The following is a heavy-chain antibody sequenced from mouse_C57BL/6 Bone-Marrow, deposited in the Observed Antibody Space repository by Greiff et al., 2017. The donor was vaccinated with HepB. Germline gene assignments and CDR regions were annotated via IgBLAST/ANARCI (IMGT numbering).Heavy chain of an antibody. CDR2: IHPNSGST. J-gene: IGHJ4*01. V-gene: IGHV1-64*01. CDR3: ERSGYYGFHAMDY. CDR1: GYTFTSYW. Sequence: VQLQQPGAELVKPGASVKLSCKASGYTFTSYWMHWVKQRPGQGLEWIGMIHPNSGSTNYNEKFKSKATLTVDKSSSTAYMQLSSLTSEDSAVYYCERSGYYGFHAMDYWGQGTSVTVSS. D-gene: IGHD1-1*01.